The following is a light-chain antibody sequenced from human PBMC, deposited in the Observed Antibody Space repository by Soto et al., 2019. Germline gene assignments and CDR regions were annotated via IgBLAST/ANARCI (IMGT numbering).Light chain of an antibody. V-gene: IGKV3-20*01. J-gene: IGKJ4*01. Sequence: EIVLTLSPATLSLSPGERATLSCRASQSVSSNLAWYQQKPGQAPRLLIYGASSRATGIPDRFSGSGSGTDFTLTISRLEPEDFAVYYCQQYGSPPLTFGGGTKVDIK. CDR1: QSVSSN. CDR2: GAS. CDR3: QQYGSPPLT.